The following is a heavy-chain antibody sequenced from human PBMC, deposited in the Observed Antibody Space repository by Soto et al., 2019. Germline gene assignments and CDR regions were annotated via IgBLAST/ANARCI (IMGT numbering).Heavy chain of an antibody. CDR3: ARTVTNGISNWFAP. CDR1: GFSLSNARMG. Sequence: KESGPVLVKPTETLTLTCTVSGFSLSNARMGVSWIRQPPGKALEWLAHIFSNDEKSYSTSLKSRLTITKDTSKSQVLLTMTNMDPVDTATYYCARTVTNGISNWFAPWGQGTLVTVSS. V-gene: IGHV2-26*01. J-gene: IGHJ5*02. D-gene: IGHD4-17*01. CDR2: IFSNDEK.